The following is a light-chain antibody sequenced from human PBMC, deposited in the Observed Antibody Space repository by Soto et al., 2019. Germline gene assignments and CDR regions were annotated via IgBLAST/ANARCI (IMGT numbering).Light chain of an antibody. J-gene: IGKJ4*01. V-gene: IGKV3-20*01. CDR3: QQFSSYPLT. CDR2: DAS. Sequence: EFVLTQAPGTLSLYTGERATLSCRASQTVRNNYLAWYQQKPGQAPRLLIYDASSRATGIPDRFSGGGSGTDFTLTISXLEPEDFAVYYCQQFSSYPLTFGGGTKVDIK. CDR1: QTVRNNY.